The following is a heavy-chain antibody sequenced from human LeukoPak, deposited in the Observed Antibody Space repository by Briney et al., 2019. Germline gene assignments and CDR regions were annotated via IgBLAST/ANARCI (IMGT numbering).Heavy chain of an antibody. Sequence: GGSLRLSCAASGFTFSSYAMSWVRQAPGKGLEWVSAISGSGGSTYYADSVKGRFTISRDNSKNPLYLQMNSLRAEDTAVYYCAKDTSYGYSYGYFDYWGQGTLVTVSS. J-gene: IGHJ4*02. V-gene: IGHV3-23*01. D-gene: IGHD5-18*01. CDR2: ISGSGGST. CDR1: GFTFSSYA. CDR3: AKDTSYGYSYGYFDY.